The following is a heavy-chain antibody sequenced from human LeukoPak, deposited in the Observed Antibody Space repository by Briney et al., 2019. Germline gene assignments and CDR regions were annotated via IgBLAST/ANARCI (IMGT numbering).Heavy chain of an antibody. Sequence: SVKVSCKASGGTFSSYAISWVRQAPGQGLEWMGGIIPIFGTANYAQKFRGRVTITTDESTSTAYMELSSLRSEDTAVYYCARENGCSGGSCYEGVQLPGNWFDPWGQGTLVTVSS. D-gene: IGHD2-15*01. CDR2: IIPIFGTA. CDR3: ARENGCSGGSCYEGVQLPGNWFDP. V-gene: IGHV1-69*05. J-gene: IGHJ5*02. CDR1: GGTFSSYA.